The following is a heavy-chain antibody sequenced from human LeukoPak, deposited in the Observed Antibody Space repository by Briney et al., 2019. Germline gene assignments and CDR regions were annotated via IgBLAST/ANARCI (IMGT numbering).Heavy chain of an antibody. D-gene: IGHD5-18*01. CDR2: ISSSDGTI. CDR1: GFTFSSYE. CDR3: ARDDATAMANDAFDI. V-gene: IGHV3-48*03. J-gene: IGHJ3*02. Sequence: GGSLRLSCAASGFTFSSYEMNWVRQAPGKGLEWVSYISSSDGTIYYADSVKGRFTISRDNAKNALYVQMNSLRAEDTAVYYCARDDATAMANDAFDIWGQGTMVTVSS.